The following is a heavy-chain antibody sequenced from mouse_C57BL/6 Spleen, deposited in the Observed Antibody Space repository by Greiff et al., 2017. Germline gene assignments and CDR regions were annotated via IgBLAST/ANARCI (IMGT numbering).Heavy chain of an antibody. CDR3: ARVGYYAMDY. V-gene: IGHV5-17*01. Sequence: DVHLVESGGGLVKPGGSLKLSCAASGFTFSDYGMHWVRQAPEKGLEWVAYISSGSSTIYYADTVKGRFTISRDNAKNTLFLQMTSLRSEDTAMYYCARVGYYAMDYWGQGTSVTVSS. CDR2: ISSGSSTI. J-gene: IGHJ4*01. CDR1: GFTFSDYG.